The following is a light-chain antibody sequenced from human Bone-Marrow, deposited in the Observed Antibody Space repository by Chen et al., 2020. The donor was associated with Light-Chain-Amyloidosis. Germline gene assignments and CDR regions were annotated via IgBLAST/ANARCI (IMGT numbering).Light chain of an antibody. V-gene: IGLV3-25*03. CDR3: QSADSSGTYEVI. CDR2: RDT. CDR1: DLPTKY. Sequence: SYELTQPPSVSVSPGQTARITCSGDDLPTKYAYWYQQKPGQAPVLVIHRDTERPSGISERFSGSSPGTTATLTISGVQAEDEADYHCQSADSSGTYEVIVGGGTKLTVL. J-gene: IGLJ2*01.